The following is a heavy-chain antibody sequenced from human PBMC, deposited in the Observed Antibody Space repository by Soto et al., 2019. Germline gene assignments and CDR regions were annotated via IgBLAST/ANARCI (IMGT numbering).Heavy chain of an antibody. J-gene: IGHJ4*02. D-gene: IGHD6-19*01. CDR3: AKDRSNIAVAGMGLDY. CDR2: ISYDGSNK. CDR1: GFTFSSYG. V-gene: IGHV3-30*18. Sequence: QVQLVESGGGVVQPGRSLRLSCAASGFTFSSYGMHWVRQAPGKGLEWVAVISYDGSNKYYADSVKGRFTISRDNSKNTLYLQMNSLRAEDTAVYYCAKDRSNIAVAGMGLDYWGQGTLVTVSS.